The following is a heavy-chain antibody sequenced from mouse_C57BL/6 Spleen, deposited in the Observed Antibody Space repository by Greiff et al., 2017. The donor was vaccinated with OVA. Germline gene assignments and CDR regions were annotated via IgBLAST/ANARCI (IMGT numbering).Heavy chain of an antibody. Sequence: EVQRVESGGGLVKPGGSLKLSCAASGFTFSSYAMSWVRQTPEKRLEWVATISDGGSYTYYPDNVKGRITISRDNAKNNLYLQMSHLKSEDTAMYYCAREGDYGVSFDYWGQGTTLTVSS. D-gene: IGHD2-4*01. J-gene: IGHJ2*01. CDR2: ISDGGSYT. CDR3: AREGDYGVSFDY. V-gene: IGHV5-4*01. CDR1: GFTFSSYA.